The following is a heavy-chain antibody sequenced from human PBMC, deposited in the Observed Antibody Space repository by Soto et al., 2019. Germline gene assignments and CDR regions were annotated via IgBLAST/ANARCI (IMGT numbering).Heavy chain of an antibody. J-gene: IGHJ4*02. Sequence: QVQLVQSGAEVKKPGSSVRVSCKASGDTFTFYSINWVRQAPGLGLEWMGRINPILSMSNYAQRFQGRVTXPXDXXTSTAYMERSSLRSEDTAMYYCASSYGSGYRAFDYWGQGALVTVSS. D-gene: IGHD3-10*01. CDR1: GDTFTFYS. V-gene: IGHV1-69*02. CDR2: INPILSMS. CDR3: ASSYGSGYRAFDY.